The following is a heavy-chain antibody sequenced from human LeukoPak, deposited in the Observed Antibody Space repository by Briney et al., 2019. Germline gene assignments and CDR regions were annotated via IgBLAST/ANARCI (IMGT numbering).Heavy chain of an antibody. Sequence: SETLSLTCAVYVESFSGYYWSWIPHPPGKGLEWIGEINHSGSTNYNPTLKSRVTISVDTSKNQFSMKLSSVTAADTAVYYCARGLRGVIYVYYYYMDVWGKGTTVTVSS. CDR3: ARGLRGVIYVYYYYMDV. D-gene: IGHD3-16*02. V-gene: IGHV4-34*01. J-gene: IGHJ6*03. CDR2: INHSGST. CDR1: VESFSGYY.